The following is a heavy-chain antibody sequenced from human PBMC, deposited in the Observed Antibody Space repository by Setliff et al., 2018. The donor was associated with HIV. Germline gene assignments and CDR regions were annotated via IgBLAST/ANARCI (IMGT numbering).Heavy chain of an antibody. CDR3: ARVRLYNSALDY. CDR1: GFTVSSYY. D-gene: IGHD3-22*01. Sequence: GWSLRLSCAASGFTVSSYYMAWVRQAPGKGLEWVSTIYSDGSTYHADSVKGRFTLSRDTSKNTLSLQMNTLRPEDTAFYFCARVRLYNSALDYWGQGTLVTVSS. V-gene: IGHV3-66*02. J-gene: IGHJ4*02. CDR2: IYSDGST.